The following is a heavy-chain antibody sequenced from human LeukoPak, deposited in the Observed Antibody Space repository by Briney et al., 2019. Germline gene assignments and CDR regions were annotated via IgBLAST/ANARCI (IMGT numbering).Heavy chain of an antibody. V-gene: IGHV1-2*02. J-gene: IGHJ6*03. D-gene: IGHD2-15*01. CDR1: GYTFTSYD. Sequence: ASVKVSCKASGYTFTSYDINWVRQAPGQGLEWMGWINPNSGGTNYAQKFQGRVTMTRDTSISTAYMELSRLRSDDTAVYYCARGSYSGYCSGGSCYSGYYYYYMDVWGKGTTVTISS. CDR2: INPNSGGT. CDR3: ARGSYSGYCSGGSCYSGYYYYYMDV.